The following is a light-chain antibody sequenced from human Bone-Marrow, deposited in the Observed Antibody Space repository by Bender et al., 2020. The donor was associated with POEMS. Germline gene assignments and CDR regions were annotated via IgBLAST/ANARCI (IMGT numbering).Light chain of an antibody. CDR3: SSYISRYTLYV. Sequence: QSVLTQPPSASGTPGQRVTISCSGGSSNIGAHAVNWYQHLPGTAPKLLIYSSHRRPSEVPDRFSGSRSGTSASLTISGLQAEDEADYYCSSYISRYTLYVFGGGTKVTVL. J-gene: IGLJ1*01. CDR1: SSNIGAHA. CDR2: SSH. V-gene: IGLV1-44*01.